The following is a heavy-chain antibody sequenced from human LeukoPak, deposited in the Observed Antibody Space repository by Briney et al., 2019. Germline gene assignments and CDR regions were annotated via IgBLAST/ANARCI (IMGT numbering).Heavy chain of an antibody. CDR3: AREGGCCSSTSCQGDAFDI. J-gene: IGHJ3*02. CDR1: GFTFSSYS. D-gene: IGHD2-2*01. Sequence: PGGSLRLSCAASGFTFSSYSMNWVRQAPGKGLEWVSSISSSSSYIYYADSVKGRFTISRDNAKNSLYLQMNSPRAEDTAVYYCAREGGCCSSTSCQGDAFDIWGQGTMVTVSS. CDR2: ISSSSSYI. V-gene: IGHV3-21*01.